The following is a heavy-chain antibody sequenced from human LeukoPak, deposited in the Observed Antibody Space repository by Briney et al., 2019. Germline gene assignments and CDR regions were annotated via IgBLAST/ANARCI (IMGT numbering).Heavy chain of an antibody. CDR1: GFTFSSFG. J-gene: IGHJ4*02. CDR2: TWYDGSNK. CDR3: ARDHGDYSGKDY. D-gene: IGHD4-17*01. V-gene: IGHV3-33*08. Sequence: GGSLRLSCAASGFTFSSFGMHWARQAPGKGLEWVAVTWYDGSNKYYADAVKGRFTISRDNSMNTLYLQMNSLRAEDTAVYFCARDHGDYSGKDYWGQGTLVTVSS.